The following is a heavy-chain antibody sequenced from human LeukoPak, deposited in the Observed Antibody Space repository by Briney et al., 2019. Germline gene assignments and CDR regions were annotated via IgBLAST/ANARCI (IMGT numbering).Heavy chain of an antibody. CDR1: KFAFSSYA. CDR3: GKNRYSGSLSPFDI. J-gene: IGHJ3*02. Sequence: GGSLKLSCAASKFAFSSYAMSWVRQAPGKGLEWVSAISGGGGNTYYADSAKGRFTISRDNSKNTLYLQMNSLRAEDTAVYYCGKNRYSGSLSPFDIWGQGTMVTVSS. V-gene: IGHV3-23*01. CDR2: ISGGGGNT. D-gene: IGHD1-26*01.